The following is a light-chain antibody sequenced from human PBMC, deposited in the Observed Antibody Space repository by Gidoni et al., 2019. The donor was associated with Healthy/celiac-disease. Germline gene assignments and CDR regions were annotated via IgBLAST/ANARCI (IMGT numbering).Light chain of an antibody. CDR1: SSDVGGYNY. Sequence: QSALTQPASVYGSPGQSITIPCTGTSSDVGGYNYVSWYQQHPGKAPKLMIYDVSNRPSGVSNRFSGSKSGSTASLTISGLQAEDEADYYCSSYTSSSTPVVFGTGTKVTVL. V-gene: IGLV2-14*01. CDR2: DVS. CDR3: SSYTSSSTPVV. J-gene: IGLJ1*01.